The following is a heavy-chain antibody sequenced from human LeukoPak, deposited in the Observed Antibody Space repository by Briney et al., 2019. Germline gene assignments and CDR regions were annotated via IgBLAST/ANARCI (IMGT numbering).Heavy chain of an antibody. CDR2: INPSGGST. CDR1: GYTFTSYG. D-gene: IGHD3-16*01. J-gene: IGHJ4*02. CDR3: ARDGARIGN. V-gene: IGHV1-46*01. Sequence: ASVKVSCKASGYTFTSYGISWVRQAPGQGLEWMGIINPSGGSTSYAQKFQGRVTMTRDTSTSTVYMELSSLRSEDTAMYYCARDGARIGNWGQGTLVTVSS.